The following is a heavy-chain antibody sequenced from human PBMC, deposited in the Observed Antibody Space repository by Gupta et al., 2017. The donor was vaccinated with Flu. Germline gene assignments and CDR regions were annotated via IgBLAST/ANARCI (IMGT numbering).Heavy chain of an antibody. Sequence: GQGLEWMGRINPFSGYTDLVQKFQGRVSMTSDESISTVYLELNSLTHDDTALFFCAKDISHCSNSGCQVVFDSWGQGTLVTVSS. CDR2: INPFSGYT. CDR3: AKDISHCSNSGCQVVFDS. J-gene: IGHJ4*02. V-gene: IGHV1-2*06. D-gene: IGHD2-8*01.